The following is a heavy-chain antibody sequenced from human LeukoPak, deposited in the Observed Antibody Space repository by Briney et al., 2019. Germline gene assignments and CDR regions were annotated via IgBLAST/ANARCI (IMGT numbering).Heavy chain of an antibody. CDR3: AKTRPLDSSSWSHGDY. CDR2: ISGSGDST. D-gene: IGHD6-13*01. J-gene: IGHJ4*02. Sequence: GGSLRLSCAASGFTFSSYAMSWVRQAPGKGLEWVSAISGSGDSTYYGDSVKGRFTISRDNSKNTLYLQMNSLRAEDTVVYYCAKTRPLDSSSWSHGDYWGQETLVTVSS. CDR1: GFTFSSYA. V-gene: IGHV3-23*01.